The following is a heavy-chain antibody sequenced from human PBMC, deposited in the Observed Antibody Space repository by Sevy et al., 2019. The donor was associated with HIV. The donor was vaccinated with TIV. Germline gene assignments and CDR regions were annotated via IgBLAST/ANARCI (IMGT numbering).Heavy chain of an antibody. CDR2: ISSSGSSI. V-gene: IGHV3-48*03. CDR3: TRNGGAVDNGFDP. D-gene: IGHD2-8*01. CDR1: GFTFSSYD. J-gene: IGHJ5*02. Sequence: GGSLRLSCTASGFTFSSYDMNWVRQAPGKGLEWVSKISSSGSSIYYADSVKDRFTISRDNAKNSLNLQMNSLRAEDTAVYYCTRNGGAVDNGFDPWGQGTLVTVSS.